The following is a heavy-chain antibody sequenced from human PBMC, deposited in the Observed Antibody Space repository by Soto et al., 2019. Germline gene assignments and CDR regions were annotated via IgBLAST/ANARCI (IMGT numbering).Heavy chain of an antibody. D-gene: IGHD1-20*01. Sequence: QITLKESGPTLVKATQTLTLTCSFSGFSLRNTEESVSWIRQPPGKALEWLGIIYWDDEKRYSPSVKSRLTITKDTSKNHVVLMMTNLDPMYTGTYYCAHRRYKGNDWDCCDSWGQGTLVTVSS. CDR2: IYWDDEK. CDR1: GFSLRNTEES. CDR3: AHRRYKGNDWDCCDS. J-gene: IGHJ5*01. V-gene: IGHV2-5*02.